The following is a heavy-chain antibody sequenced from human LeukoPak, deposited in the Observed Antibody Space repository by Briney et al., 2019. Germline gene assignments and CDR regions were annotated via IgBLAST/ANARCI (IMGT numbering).Heavy chain of an antibody. CDR3: ARGVVLRYFDWLSTAGIMDV. CDR2: IYYSGST. D-gene: IGHD3-9*01. Sequence: TSETLSLTCTVSGGSISSYYWSWIRQPPGKGLEWIGYIYYSGSTNYNPSLKSRVTISVDTSKNQFSLKLSSVTAADTAVYYCARGVVLRYFDWLSTAGIMDVWGKGTTVTISS. V-gene: IGHV4-59*01. J-gene: IGHJ6*04. CDR1: GGSISSYY.